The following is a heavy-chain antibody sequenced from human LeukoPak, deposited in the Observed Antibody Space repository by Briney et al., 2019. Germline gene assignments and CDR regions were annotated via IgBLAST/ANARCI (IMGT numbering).Heavy chain of an antibody. Sequence: PSETLSLTCTVSGGSISSYYWSWIRQPPGKGLEWIGYIYYSGSTNYNPSLKSRVTISVDTSKNQFSLKLSSVTAADTAVYYCARAEDYYDSSGHFGDWGQGTLVTVSS. CDR1: GGSISSYY. D-gene: IGHD3-22*01. CDR2: IYYSGST. J-gene: IGHJ4*02. CDR3: ARAEDYYDSSGHFGD. V-gene: IGHV4-59*01.